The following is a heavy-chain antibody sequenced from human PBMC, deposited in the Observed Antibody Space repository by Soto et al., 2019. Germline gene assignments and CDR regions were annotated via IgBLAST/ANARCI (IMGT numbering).Heavy chain of an antibody. V-gene: IGHV3-11*01. CDR1: GFTFSDFY. J-gene: IGHJ4*02. CDR2: ISTSYTTR. Sequence: QVQLVESGGGLVKPGVSLRLSCAASGFTFSDFYMGWIRQAPGEGLGWIAYISTSYTTRYYADSVRGRFAISRDNARNSLFLQMNSLRADDTAVYYCARVQSWGYFDFWGQGTLVTVSS. D-gene: IGHD6-13*01. CDR3: ARVQSWGYFDF.